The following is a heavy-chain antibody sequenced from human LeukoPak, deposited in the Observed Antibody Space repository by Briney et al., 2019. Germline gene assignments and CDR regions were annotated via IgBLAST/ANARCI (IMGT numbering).Heavy chain of an antibody. CDR2: IYTSGTT. D-gene: IGHD2-15*01. J-gene: IGHJ4*02. V-gene: IGHV4-4*07. Sequence: SETLSLTCTVSGASLRKAFWSWLRQPAWKGLAWIGRIYTSGTTNYIPSLKSRVTFSVDTSNNQFSLKLTSVTAADTALYYCARAPAGCGGTCAFDYWGQGTLVTVSS. CDR1: GASLRKAF. CDR3: ARAPAGCGGTCAFDY.